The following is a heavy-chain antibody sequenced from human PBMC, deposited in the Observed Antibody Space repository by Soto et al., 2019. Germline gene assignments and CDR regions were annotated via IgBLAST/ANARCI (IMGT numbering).Heavy chain of an antibody. J-gene: IGHJ3*02. CDR1: GGSISSYY. D-gene: IGHD3-3*01. V-gene: IGHV4-59*08. Sequence: QVQLQESGPGLVKPSETLSLTCTVSGGSISSYYWSWIRQPPGKGLEWIGYIYYSGSTNYNPSLKSRVTISVDTSKNQFSLKLSSVTAADTAVYYCARTIFGYDDAFDIWGQGTMVTVSS. CDR3: ARTIFGYDDAFDI. CDR2: IYYSGST.